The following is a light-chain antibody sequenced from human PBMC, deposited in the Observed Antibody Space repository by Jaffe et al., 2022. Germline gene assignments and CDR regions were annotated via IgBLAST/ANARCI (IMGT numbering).Light chain of an antibody. J-gene: IGKJ2*01. Sequence: AIQLTQSPSSLSASVGDRVTVTCRASQDIGSAVAWYQQRPGQPPSLLIYDASTLEYGVTTKFRGSGSGTYFTLTINSLQRGDFATYFCQQVNSFPFTFGEGTKVE. V-gene: IGKV1-13*02. CDR2: DAS. CDR1: QDIGSA. CDR3: QQVNSFPFT.